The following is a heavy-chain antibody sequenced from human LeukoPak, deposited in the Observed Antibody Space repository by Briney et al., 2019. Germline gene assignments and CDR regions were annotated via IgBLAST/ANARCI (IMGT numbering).Heavy chain of an antibody. CDR2: ICSGDNT. CDR3: TRDTPAAGTRYFDY. CDR1: EFTVGSSC. Sequence: GSLRLSCAASEFTVGSSCMSWVRQAPGKGLEWVSVICSGDNTYYADSVKGRFTISRDNSKNTLYLQMNSLRAEDAAVYYCTRDTPAAGTRYFDYWGRGTLVTVSS. V-gene: IGHV3-66*01. D-gene: IGHD6-13*01. J-gene: IGHJ4*01.